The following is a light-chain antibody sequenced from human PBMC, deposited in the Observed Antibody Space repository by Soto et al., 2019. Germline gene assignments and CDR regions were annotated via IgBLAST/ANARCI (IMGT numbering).Light chain of an antibody. V-gene: IGKV3-20*01. J-gene: IGKJ1*01. CDR3: QQYGSSIWA. CDR2: GAS. CDR1: QSMSGHY. Sequence: EIGVTQSPGTLSLSPGERATLSCRASQSMSGHYLAWFQQKPGQAPRLLIDGASKRATGIPDRFSGSAAGTDFTLTSSRLEPEDFAVYYCQQYGSSIWAFGQGTKVDIK.